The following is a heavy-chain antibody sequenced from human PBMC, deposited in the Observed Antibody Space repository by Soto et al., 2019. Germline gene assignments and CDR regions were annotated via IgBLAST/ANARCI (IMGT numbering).Heavy chain of an antibody. CDR3: ARNAKPDYGGNSGRVGPWSY. D-gene: IGHD4-17*01. V-gene: IGHV1-18*01. Sequence: ASVKVSCKASGYTFTSYGISWVRQAPGQGLEWMGWISACNGNTNYAQKLQGRVTMTTDTSTSTAYMELRSLRSDDTAVYYCARNAKPDYGGNSGRVGPWSYWGQGTLVTVSS. J-gene: IGHJ4*02. CDR1: GYTFTSYG. CDR2: ISACNGNT.